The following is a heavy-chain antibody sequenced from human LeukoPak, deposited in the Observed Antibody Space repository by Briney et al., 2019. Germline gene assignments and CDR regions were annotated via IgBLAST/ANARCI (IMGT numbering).Heavy chain of an antibody. J-gene: IGHJ4*02. CDR2: ISGSGGST. Sequence: GGSLRLSCAASGFTFSNYAMSWVRHAPGKGLEWVSAISGSGGSTYYADSVKGRFTISRDNSKNTLYLQMNSLRAEDTAVYYCAKDSVGVAGPDYWGQGTLVTVSS. V-gene: IGHV3-23*01. D-gene: IGHD6-19*01. CDR3: AKDSVGVAGPDY. CDR1: GFTFSNYA.